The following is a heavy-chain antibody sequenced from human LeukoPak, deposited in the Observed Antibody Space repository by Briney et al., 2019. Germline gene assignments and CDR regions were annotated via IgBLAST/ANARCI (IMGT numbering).Heavy chain of an antibody. CDR2: IWYDGSNK. CDR1: GFTFSSYG. V-gene: IGHV3-33*01. Sequence: GGSLRLSCAASGFTFSSYGMHWVRQAPGKGLEWVAVIWYDGSNKYYADSVKGRFTISRDNSKNTLYLQMNSLRAEHTAVYYCARDLGWLQTKGAFDIWGQGTMVTVSS. D-gene: IGHD5-24*01. J-gene: IGHJ3*02. CDR3: ARDLGWLQTKGAFDI.